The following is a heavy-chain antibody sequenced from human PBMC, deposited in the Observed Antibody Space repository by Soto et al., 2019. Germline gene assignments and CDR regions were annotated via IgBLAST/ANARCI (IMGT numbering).Heavy chain of an antibody. V-gene: IGHV1-2*04. CDR3: ARSLLITMVRGVIIIDAFDI. CDR2: INPNSGGT. Sequence: ASLKVSCKASGYTFTVYYMHWVRQAPGQGLEWMGWINPNSGGTNYAQKFQGWVTMTRDTSISTAYMELSRLRSDDTAVYYCARSLLITMVRGVIIIDAFDIWGQGTMVTVSS. J-gene: IGHJ3*02. CDR1: GYTFTVYY. D-gene: IGHD3-10*01.